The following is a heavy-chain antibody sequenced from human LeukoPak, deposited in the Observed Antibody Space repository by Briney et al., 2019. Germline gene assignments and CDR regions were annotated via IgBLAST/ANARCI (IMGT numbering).Heavy chain of an antibody. CDR2: IYYSGST. D-gene: IGHD3-22*01. Sequence: SETLSLTCAVSGYSISSGYDWGWIRQPPGKGLEWIGYIYYSGSTNYNPSLKSRVTTSVDTSKNQFSLKLSSVTAADTAVYYCARERLGYYDRSGLDYWGQGTLVTVSS. CDR1: GYSISSGYD. V-gene: IGHV4-61*01. J-gene: IGHJ4*02. CDR3: ARERLGYYDRSGLDY.